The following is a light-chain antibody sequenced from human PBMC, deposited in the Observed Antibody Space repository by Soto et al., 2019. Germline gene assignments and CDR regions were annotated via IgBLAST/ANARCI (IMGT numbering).Light chain of an antibody. J-gene: IGLJ2*01. CDR2: DVS. Sequence: QSALTQPASVSGSPGQSLTISCTGTSSDVGGYNYVSWYQQHPGKDPKLMIYDVSKRPSGVSNRFSGSKSGNTASLTISGLQSEDEADYYCSSYTSSSTRVFGGGTKLTVL. CDR1: SSDVGGYNY. V-gene: IGLV2-14*01. CDR3: SSYTSSSTRV.